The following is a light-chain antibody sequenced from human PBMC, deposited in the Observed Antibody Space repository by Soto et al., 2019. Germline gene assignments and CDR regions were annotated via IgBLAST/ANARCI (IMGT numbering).Light chain of an antibody. CDR3: QQYYSTPLT. Sequence: DIVMTQSPDSLAVSLGERATINCKSCQSVLYSSNNKNYLAWYQQKPGQPPKLLIYWASIRESGVPDRFSGSGSGTDFTLTISSLQAEDVAVYYCQQYYSTPLTFGGGTKVEIK. J-gene: IGKJ4*01. CDR1: QSVLYSSNNKNY. V-gene: IGKV4-1*01. CDR2: WAS.